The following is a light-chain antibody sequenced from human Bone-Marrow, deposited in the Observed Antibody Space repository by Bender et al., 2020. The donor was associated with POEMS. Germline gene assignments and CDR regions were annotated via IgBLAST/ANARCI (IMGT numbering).Light chain of an antibody. Sequence: SYELTQPPSVSVSPGQTARITCTGDALPKRYAYWYQQKPGQAPVMVIYKDTERPSGIPERFSGSSSGTIVTLTISGVQAEDEADYYCKSADNSETYYVFGTGTKVTVL. CDR2: KDT. CDR3: KSADNSETYYV. J-gene: IGLJ1*01. V-gene: IGLV3-25*03. CDR1: ALPKRY.